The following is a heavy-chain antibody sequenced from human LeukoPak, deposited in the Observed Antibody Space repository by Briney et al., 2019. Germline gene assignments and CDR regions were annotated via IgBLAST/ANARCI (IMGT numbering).Heavy chain of an antibody. J-gene: IGHJ4*02. Sequence: GASVKVSCKASGYTFTSYDINWVRQATGQGLEWMGWMNPNSGNTGYAQKFQGRVTMTRNTSISTAYMELSSLRSEDTAVYYCARGPVLRYFDWLLLRKGYYFDYWGQGTLVTVSS. V-gene: IGHV1-8*01. CDR2: MNPNSGNT. CDR3: ARGPVLRYFDWLLLRKGYYFDY. D-gene: IGHD3-9*01. CDR1: GYTFTSYD.